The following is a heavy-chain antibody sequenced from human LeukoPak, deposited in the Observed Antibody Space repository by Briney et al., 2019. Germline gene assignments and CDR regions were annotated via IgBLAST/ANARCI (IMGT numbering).Heavy chain of an antibody. J-gene: IGHJ4*02. CDR2: ITSSGDDI. V-gene: IGHV3-11*01. D-gene: IGHD5-12*01. Sequence: GGSLRLSCAASGFTFSDYYMSWIRQAQGKGLEWVAYITSSGDDIYYADSVKGRFTISRDNAKNALFLRMSSLRVEDTATYYCASDIVATSGDFWGQGTLVSVSS. CDR3: ASDIVATSGDF. CDR1: GFTFSDYY.